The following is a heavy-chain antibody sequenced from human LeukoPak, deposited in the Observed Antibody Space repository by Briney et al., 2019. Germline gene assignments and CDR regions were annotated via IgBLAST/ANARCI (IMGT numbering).Heavy chain of an antibody. CDR1: GFTLTYAW. V-gene: IGHV3-15*01. J-gene: IGHJ3*02. Sequence: GGSLRLSCAVSGFTLTYAWMNWVRQAPGKGLEWVGCIKSKTDGGTTDYAAPVKGRFTISRDDSKTTLYLQMNSLKTEDTAVYYCTTRLVDIWGQGTMVTVSS. CDR3: TTRLVDI. CDR2: IKSKTDGGTT.